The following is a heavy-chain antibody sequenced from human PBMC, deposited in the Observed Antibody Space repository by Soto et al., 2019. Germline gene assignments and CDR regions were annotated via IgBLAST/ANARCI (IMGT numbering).Heavy chain of an antibody. D-gene: IGHD2-15*01. J-gene: IGHJ4*02. CDR2: IYHRGST. CDR3: ARGQVVAAQH. V-gene: IGHV4-30-2*01. CDR1: GGSISSGGYS. Sequence: QLQLQESGSGLVKPSQTLSLTCAVSGGSISSGGYSWSWIRQPPGKGLEWIGYIYHRGSTYYNPSRXRXAXIXXDRAKNQFSLKLSSVPAADTAVYYCARGQVVAAQHWGQGTLVTVSS.